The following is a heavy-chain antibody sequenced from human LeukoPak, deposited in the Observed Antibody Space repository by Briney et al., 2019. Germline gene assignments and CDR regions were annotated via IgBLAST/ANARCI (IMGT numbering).Heavy chain of an antibody. Sequence: PSETLSLTCSVSGGSISSSDYYWAWIRQPPGKGLEWIGNIYYLGNTYYNPSLKSRVTISVDTSKNQFSLTLSSVTAADTAVYYCASIPYGGNPHPQTWGQGTLVTVSS. CDR2: IYYLGNT. CDR1: GGSISSSDYY. D-gene: IGHD4-23*01. J-gene: IGHJ5*02. CDR3: ASIPYGGNPHPQT. V-gene: IGHV4-39*01.